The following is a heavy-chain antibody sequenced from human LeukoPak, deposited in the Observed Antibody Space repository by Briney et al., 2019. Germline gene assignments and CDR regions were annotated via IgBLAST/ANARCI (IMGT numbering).Heavy chain of an antibody. CDR2: IRYDGNNK. Sequence: GGSLRLSCAASRFTFSNFNVHWVRQAPGKGLEWVAFIRYDGNNKYQPDSVKGRFTISRDNSKNTLYLQMNSLRAEDTAVYYCAKDRTMFSGDDAFDIWGQGTMVTVSS. D-gene: IGHD3-10*02. V-gene: IGHV3-30*02. CDR3: AKDRTMFSGDDAFDI. J-gene: IGHJ3*02. CDR1: RFTFSNFN.